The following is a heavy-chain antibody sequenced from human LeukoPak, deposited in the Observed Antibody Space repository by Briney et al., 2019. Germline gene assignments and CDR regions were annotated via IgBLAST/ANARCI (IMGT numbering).Heavy chain of an antibody. CDR2: IIPIFGTA. Sequence: SVKVSCKASGGTFSSYAISWVRQAPGQGLEWMGGIIPIFGTANYAQKFQGRVTITADKSTSTAYMELSSLRSEDTAVYYCARGNYDILTGYYRLRAFDYWGRGTLVTVSS. D-gene: IGHD3-9*01. V-gene: IGHV1-69*06. CDR3: ARGNYDILTGYYRLRAFDY. J-gene: IGHJ4*02. CDR1: GGTFSSYA.